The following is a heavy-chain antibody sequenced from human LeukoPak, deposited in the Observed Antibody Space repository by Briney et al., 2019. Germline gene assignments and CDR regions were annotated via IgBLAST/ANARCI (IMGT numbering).Heavy chain of an antibody. V-gene: IGHV3-48*01. D-gene: IGHD1-26*01. J-gene: IGHJ3*02. CDR2: ISSSSSTI. CDR1: GFTFSSYS. Sequence: GGSLRLSCAASGFTFSSYSMNWVRQAPGKGLEWVSYISSSSSTIYYADSVKGRFTISRDNAKNSLYLQMNSLRAEGTAVYYCARDRGGSYYYLDAFDIWGQGTMVTVSS. CDR3: ARDRGGSYYYLDAFDI.